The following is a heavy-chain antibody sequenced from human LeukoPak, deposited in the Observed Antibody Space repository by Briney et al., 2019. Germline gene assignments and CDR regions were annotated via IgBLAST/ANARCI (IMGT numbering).Heavy chain of an antibody. V-gene: IGHV3-23*01. CDR1: GFAFSSYA. D-gene: IGHD2-15*01. Sequence: GGSLRLSCAGSGFAFSSYAMSWVRQAPGKGLEWVSAISGSGGSTYYADSVKGRFTISRDNSKNTLYLQMNSLRAEDTAVYYCAKGGRGVVVVAATPLGYWGQGTLVTVSS. CDR3: AKGGRGVVVVAATPLGY. CDR2: ISGSGGST. J-gene: IGHJ4*02.